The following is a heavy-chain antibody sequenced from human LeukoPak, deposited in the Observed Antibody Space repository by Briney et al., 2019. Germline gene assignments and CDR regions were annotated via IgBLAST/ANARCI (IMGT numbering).Heavy chain of an antibody. V-gene: IGHV3-74*01. D-gene: IGHD3-10*01. CDR2: IESNGLT. CDR3: AKAATYFYGSVTYDWFES. Sequence: GGSLKLSCEASGFTFSSYWMHWVRQIPGKGLMWVSRIESNGLTLYADSVRDRFTIFRDNGKNTIYLQMNSLRVDDTAIYYCAKAATYFYGSVTYDWFESWGQGTLVTVSS. J-gene: IGHJ5*01. CDR1: GFTFSSYW.